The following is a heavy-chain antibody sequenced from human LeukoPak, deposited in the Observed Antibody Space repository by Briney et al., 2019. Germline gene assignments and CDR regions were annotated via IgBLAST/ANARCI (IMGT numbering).Heavy chain of an antibody. CDR3: ARDRTPGYYYDSSGYYDY. CDR2: ISSSSSYI. J-gene: IGHJ4*02. CDR1: GFTFSSYS. D-gene: IGHD3-22*01. V-gene: IGHV3-21*01. Sequence: PGGSLRLSCAASGFTFSSYSMNWVRQAPGKGLEWVSAISSSSSYIYYADSVKGRFTISRDNAKNSLYLQMNSLRAEDTAVYYCARDRTPGYYYDSSGYYDYWGQGTLVTVSS.